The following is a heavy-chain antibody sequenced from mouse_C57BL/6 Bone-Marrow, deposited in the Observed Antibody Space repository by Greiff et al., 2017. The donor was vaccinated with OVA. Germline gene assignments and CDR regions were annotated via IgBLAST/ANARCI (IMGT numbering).Heavy chain of an antibody. V-gene: IGHV10-1*01. CDR2: IRSKSNNYAT. CDR1: GFSFNTYA. Sequence: EVQLVESGGGLVQPKGPLKLSCAASGFSFNTYAMNWVRQAPGKGLEWVARIRSKSNNYATYYADSVKDRFTISRDDSESMLYLQMNNLKTEDTAMYYCVRHFHYDGPFAYWGQGTMVTVSA. CDR3: VRHFHYDGPFAY. J-gene: IGHJ3*01. D-gene: IGHD2-3*01.